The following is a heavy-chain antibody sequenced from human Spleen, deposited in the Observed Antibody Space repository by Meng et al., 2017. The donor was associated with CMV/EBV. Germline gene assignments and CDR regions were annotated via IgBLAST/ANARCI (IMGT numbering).Heavy chain of an antibody. CDR2: IYYSGST. Sequence: SVASISSSSYYWGWIRQPPGKGLEWIGSIYYSGSTYYNPSLKSRVTISVDTSKNQFSLKLSSVTAADTAVYYCAREPIVVVTAIIDYWGQGTLVTVSS. V-gene: IGHV4-39*07. CDR3: AREPIVVVTAIIDY. CDR1: VASISSSSYY. J-gene: IGHJ4*02. D-gene: IGHD2-21*02.